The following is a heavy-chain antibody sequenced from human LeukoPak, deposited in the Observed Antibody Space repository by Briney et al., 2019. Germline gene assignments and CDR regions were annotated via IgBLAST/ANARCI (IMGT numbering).Heavy chain of an antibody. CDR2: IILILGIA. D-gene: IGHD2-15*01. CDR3: AREVVAATPYYFDY. CDR1: GGTFSSYA. Sequence: ASVKVSCKASGGTFSSYAISWVRQAPGQGLEWMGRIILILGIANYAQKFQGRVTITADKSTSTAYMELSSLRSEDTAVYYCAREVVAATPYYFDYWGQGTLVTVSS. V-gene: IGHV1-69*04. J-gene: IGHJ4*02.